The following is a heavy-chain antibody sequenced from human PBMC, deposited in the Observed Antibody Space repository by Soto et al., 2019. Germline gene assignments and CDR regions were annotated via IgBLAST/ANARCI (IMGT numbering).Heavy chain of an antibody. J-gene: IGHJ4*02. V-gene: IGHV4-34*01. CDR2: INHSGST. Sequence: QVQLQQWGAGLLKPSETLSPTCAVYGGSFSAYDWTWIRQPPGTGLEWIGEINHSGSTNYNPSLKSRVTISVDTSKNQFSLKLTSVTAADTAVYYCARDKITGLFDYWGQGTLVTVSS. CDR3: ARDKITGLFDY. D-gene: IGHD2-8*02. CDR1: GGSFSAYD.